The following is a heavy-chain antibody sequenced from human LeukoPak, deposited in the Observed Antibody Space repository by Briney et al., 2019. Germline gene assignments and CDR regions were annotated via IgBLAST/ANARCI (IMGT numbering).Heavy chain of an antibody. CDR3: ARGPCSSTSCHVSYYYYMDV. V-gene: IGHV1-18*01. CDR2: ISAYNGNT. D-gene: IGHD2-2*01. CDR1: GYTFTSYG. Sequence: ASVKVSCKASGYTFTSYGISWVRQAPGQGLEWMGWISAYNGNTNYAQKLQGRVTMTTDTSTSTAYMELRSLRSDDTAVYYCARGPCSSTSCHVSYYYYMDVRGKGTTVTVSS. J-gene: IGHJ6*03.